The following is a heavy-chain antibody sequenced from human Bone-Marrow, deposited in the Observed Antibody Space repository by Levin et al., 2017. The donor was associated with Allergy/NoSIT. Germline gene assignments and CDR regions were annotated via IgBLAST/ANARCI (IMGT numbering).Heavy chain of an antibody. J-gene: IGHJ3*02. CDR3: ATMTIFGGVTSRAEWYDAFDI. D-gene: IGHD3-3*02. CDR2: IYPDDSDT. CDR1: GYTLTNYW. V-gene: IGHV5-51*01. Sequence: GESLKISCKASGYTLTNYWIGWVRQMPGKGLEWMGIIYPDDSDTKFSPSFQGQVTLSVDKSISTAYLQWSSLKASDTAMYYCATMTIFGGVTSRAEWYDAFDIWGQGTMVTVSS.